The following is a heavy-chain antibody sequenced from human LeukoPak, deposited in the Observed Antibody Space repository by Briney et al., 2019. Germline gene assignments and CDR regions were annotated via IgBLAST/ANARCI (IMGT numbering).Heavy chain of an antibody. CDR1: GASISSGSYY. J-gene: IGHJ6*03. CDR3: ARDSPMSYYYYYMDV. V-gene: IGHV4-61*02. Sequence: PSETLSLTCTVFGASISSGSYYWSWVRQPAGKGLEWIGRIHTSGTTNYNLSLKSRVTISIDTSENEFSLKLSSVTAADTAVYYCARDSPMSYYYYYMDVWGKGTTVTISS. CDR2: IHTSGTT.